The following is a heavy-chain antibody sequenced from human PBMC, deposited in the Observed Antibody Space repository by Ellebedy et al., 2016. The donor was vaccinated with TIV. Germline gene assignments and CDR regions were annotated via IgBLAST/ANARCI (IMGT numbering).Heavy chain of an antibody. D-gene: IGHD6-13*01. Sequence: PGGSLTLSCATSAFPFNNYAMYWVRQAPGKGLEWVSGISSSGGSTYYADSVKGCFTISRDTANRTLLLQMNGLKADDTAVYYCAKSMSRQVYSTVLDSWGQGTLVTVSS. J-gene: IGHJ4*02. CDR3: AKSMSRQVYSTVLDS. CDR1: AFPFNNYA. CDR2: ISSSGGST. V-gene: IGHV3-23*01.